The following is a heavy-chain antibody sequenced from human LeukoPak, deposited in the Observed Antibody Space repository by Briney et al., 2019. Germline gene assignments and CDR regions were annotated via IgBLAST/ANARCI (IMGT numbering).Heavy chain of an antibody. CDR1: GGSISSGGYY. Sequence: SQTLSRTCTVSGGSISSGGYYWSWIRQHPGKGLEWIGYIYYSGSTYYNPSLKSRVTISVDTSKNQFSLKLSSVTAADTAVYYCARAHYDSSGYLLRYWGQGTLVTVSS. V-gene: IGHV4-31*03. CDR2: IYYSGST. D-gene: IGHD3-22*01. CDR3: ARAHYDSSGYLLRY. J-gene: IGHJ4*02.